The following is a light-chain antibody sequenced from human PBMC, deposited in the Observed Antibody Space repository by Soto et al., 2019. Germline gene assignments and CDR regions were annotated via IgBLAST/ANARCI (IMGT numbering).Light chain of an antibody. V-gene: IGKV3-20*01. CDR1: QTLSNSF. CDR2: DTS. J-gene: IGKJ5*01. Sequence: EIVLTPSPGTLYLSPGERATLSCRASQTLSNSFIAWYQQKPGQAPRLLIYDTSSRATGVPDRYSASGSGTDFTLTISRLETEDFAVFFCQQYGTSEIIFGQGTRLEIK. CDR3: QQYGTSEII.